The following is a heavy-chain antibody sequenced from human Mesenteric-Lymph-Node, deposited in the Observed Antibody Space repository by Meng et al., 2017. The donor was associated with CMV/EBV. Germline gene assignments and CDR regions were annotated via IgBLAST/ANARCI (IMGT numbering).Heavy chain of an antibody. CDR3: VRDSSGYYYFDF. D-gene: IGHD3-22*01. CDR1: GFTFDDYA. J-gene: IGHJ4*02. Sequence: GESLKISCAASGFTFDDYAMHWVRQAPGKGLEWVSSISSSDSYIYYADSVKGRFTISRDNAKNSLYLQMNSLRAEDTAVYYCVRDSSGYYYFDFWGQGTLVTVSS. CDR2: ISSSDSYI. V-gene: IGHV3-21*01.